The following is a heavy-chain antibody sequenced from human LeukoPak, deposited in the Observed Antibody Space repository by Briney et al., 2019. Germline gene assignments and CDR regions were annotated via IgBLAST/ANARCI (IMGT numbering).Heavy chain of an antibody. CDR1: DASISGYY. CDR3: ARDLGGIYFDY. CDR2: IHFSGST. V-gene: IGHV4-59*01. J-gene: IGHJ4*02. D-gene: IGHD1-26*01. Sequence: SETVSLTCTVSDASISGYYWSWSRQPPGKGLEWIGSIHFSGSTNYNPSLRSRVTISVDTSKNQLSLKLSSVTAADTAVYYCARDLGGIYFDYWGQGTLVTVSS.